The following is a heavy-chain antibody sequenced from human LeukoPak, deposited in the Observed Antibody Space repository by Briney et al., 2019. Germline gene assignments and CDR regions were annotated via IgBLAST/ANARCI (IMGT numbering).Heavy chain of an antibody. V-gene: IGHV1-2*02. CDR2: INPNSGGT. J-gene: IGHJ5*02. D-gene: IGHD5-18*01. CDR1: GYTFTGYY. Sequence: GASVKVSCKASGYTFTGYYMHWVRQAPGQGLEWMGWINPNSGGTNYAQKFQGRVTMTGDTYISTAYMELSRLRSDDTAVYYCARDVDTAMVIHRGPGWFDPWGQGTLVTVSS. CDR3: ARDVDTAMVIHRGPGWFDP.